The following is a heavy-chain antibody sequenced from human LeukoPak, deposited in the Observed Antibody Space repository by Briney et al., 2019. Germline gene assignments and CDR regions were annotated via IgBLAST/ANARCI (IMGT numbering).Heavy chain of an antibody. CDR3: ARDIPTQWLHPPYNWFDP. CDR2: IIPIFGTA. J-gene: IGHJ5*02. CDR1: GRTFSSYA. D-gene: IGHD5-24*01. Sequence: ASVKVSCKASGRTFSSYAISWVRQAPGQGLEWMGGIIPIFGTANYAQKFQGRVTITADESTSTAYMELSSLRSEDTAVYYCARDIPTQWLHPPYNWFDPWGQGTLVTVSS. V-gene: IGHV1-69*01.